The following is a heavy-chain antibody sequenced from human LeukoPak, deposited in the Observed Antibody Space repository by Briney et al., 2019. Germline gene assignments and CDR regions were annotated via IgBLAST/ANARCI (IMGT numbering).Heavy chain of an antibody. J-gene: IGHJ4*02. CDR3: ARRRYYDSSGYNPTYYFDY. D-gene: IGHD3-22*01. V-gene: IGHV4-59*01. CDR1: GDSIIGSY. Sequence: PSKTLSLTCAVSGDSIIGSYWSWIRQAPGKGLEWIGYIYYSVDTDYNPSLKSRVTISVDMSKKQISLRLTSVTAADTAVYYCARRRYYDSSGYNPTYYFDYWGQGILVTVSS. CDR2: IYYSVDT.